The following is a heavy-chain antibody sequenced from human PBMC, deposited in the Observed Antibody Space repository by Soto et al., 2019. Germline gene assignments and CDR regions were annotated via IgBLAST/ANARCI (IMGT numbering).Heavy chain of an antibody. Sequence: GGSLSLSCAASGFTFSSYAMSWVRQAPGKGLELISSISGSGGSTYYADSVNGRFTISRDNYKNTLYLQMNSLRDEDTAVYYCAKDRPIAEAGPSSQWGQGTLVTVSS. V-gene: IGHV3-23*01. CDR2: ISGSGGST. CDR3: AKDRPIAEAGPSSQ. D-gene: IGHD6-13*01. J-gene: IGHJ4*02. CDR1: GFTFSSYA.